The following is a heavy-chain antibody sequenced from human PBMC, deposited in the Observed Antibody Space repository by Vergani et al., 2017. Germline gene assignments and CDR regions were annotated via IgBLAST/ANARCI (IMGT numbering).Heavy chain of an antibody. J-gene: IGHJ2*01. CDR3: ASGKYYADSTSHFRGRYFDV. CDR1: GTSISRSYY. V-gene: IGHV4-39*01. CDR2: IYNSGNG. Sequence: QLQLQESGPGLLKPSETLSLTCSVSGTSISRSYYWGWIRQPPGKGLEWIGSIYNSGNGDSSSSLKSRVTISADTSKNQFSLRLTSVTAADTAVYYCASGKYYADSTSHFRGRYFDVWGRGTLVTVPS. D-gene: IGHD3-16*01.